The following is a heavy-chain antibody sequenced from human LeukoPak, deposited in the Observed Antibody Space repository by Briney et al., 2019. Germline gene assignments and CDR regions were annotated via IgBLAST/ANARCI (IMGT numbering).Heavy chain of an antibody. J-gene: IGHJ3*02. D-gene: IGHD3-3*01. CDR1: GFSFGSYA. CDR3: ARTYDFGRGPPGDAFDN. Sequence: PGGSLRLSCAGSGFSFGSYAMSWVRQAPGKGLEWVSYIDARSGIVYYADSVQGRFTISRDDAKDSVFLQMNSLRVDDTAVYYCARTYDFGRGPPGDAFDNWGQGTLVTVPS. CDR2: IDARSGIV. V-gene: IGHV3-48*01.